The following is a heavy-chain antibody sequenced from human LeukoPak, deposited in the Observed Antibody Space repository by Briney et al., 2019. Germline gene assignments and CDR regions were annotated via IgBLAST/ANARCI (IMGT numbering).Heavy chain of an antibody. V-gene: IGHV4-4*07. CDR1: GGSISSYY. J-gene: IGHJ6*03. CDR2: IYTTGST. CDR3: ARGGHFFDV. D-gene: IGHD3-16*01. Sequence: SETLSLTCTVSGGSISSYYWRWLRQPAGKRLECLGAIYTTGSTNYNPSLKSRVAVSRDTSKNQFSLKLTSVTAADTAVYYCARGGHFFDVWGKGTTVTVSS.